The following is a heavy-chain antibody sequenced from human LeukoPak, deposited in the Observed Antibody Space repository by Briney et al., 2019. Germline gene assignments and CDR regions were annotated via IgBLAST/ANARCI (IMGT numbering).Heavy chain of an antibody. J-gene: IGHJ3*02. CDR3: AGQKCTSASCLTKNAFHI. CDR1: GSIIGYY. V-gene: IGHV4-4*09. D-gene: IGHD2-2*01. Sequence: NPSETLSLTCTVSGSIIGYYWWWFRQPPGEGLEWIGDIYTSGRYQYDPPLESRLNISVDQSKSQFYVDVSSVAAADTAVYYCAGQKCTSASCLTKNAFHIWGQGRMVAVCS. CDR2: IYTSGRY.